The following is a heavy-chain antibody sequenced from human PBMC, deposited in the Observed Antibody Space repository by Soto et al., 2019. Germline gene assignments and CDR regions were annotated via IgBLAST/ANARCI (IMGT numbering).Heavy chain of an antibody. J-gene: IGHJ4*02. Sequence: QVQLVESGGGVVQPGRSLRLSCAASGFTFSSYGMHWVRQAPGKGLEWVAVISYDGSNKYYADSVKGRFTISRDNSKNTLYLQMNSLRAEDTAVYFCAKTPPGYSISWPFDYWGQGTLVTVSS. V-gene: IGHV3-30*18. D-gene: IGHD6-13*01. CDR1: GFTFSSYG. CDR3: AKTPPGYSISWPFDY. CDR2: ISYDGSNK.